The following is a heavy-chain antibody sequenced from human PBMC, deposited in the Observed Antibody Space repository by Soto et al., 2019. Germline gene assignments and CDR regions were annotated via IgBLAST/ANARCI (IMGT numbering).Heavy chain of an antibody. J-gene: IGHJ4*02. CDR3: ALLSYCTTVTCFYLDY. V-gene: IGHV1-58*01. CDR1: GFTFSSSA. Sequence: SVKVSCKTSGFTFSSSAVHWVRQARGHRLQWIGWIDVGSANANYAQMLQERVTISRDMSTSTAYMELSSLRPEDTAVYYCALLSYCTTVTCFYLDYWGQGTLVTVSS. D-gene: IGHD2-8*01. CDR2: IDVGSANA.